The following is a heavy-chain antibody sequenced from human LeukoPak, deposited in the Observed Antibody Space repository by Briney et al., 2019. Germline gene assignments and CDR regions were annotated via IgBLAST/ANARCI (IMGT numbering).Heavy chain of an antibody. CDR2: IFYSGST. CDR3: ARAYDSSSYSAFHI. J-gene: IGHJ3*02. V-gene: IGHV4-59*01. D-gene: IGHD3-22*01. Sequence: PPETLSLTCNLSGDSISSYYSTWIRHTPGEEREWIGYIFYSGSTSYNPPLESRVTLSEDTPQSQFSLRLPSVTAADTAVYYCARAYDSSSYSAFHIGHRETMVTLSS. CDR1: GDSISSYY.